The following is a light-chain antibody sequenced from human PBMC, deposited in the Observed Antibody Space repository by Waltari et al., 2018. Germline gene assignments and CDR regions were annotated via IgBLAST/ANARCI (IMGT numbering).Light chain of an antibody. V-gene: IGLV3-1*01. CDR3: QAWDSTTAV. J-gene: IGLJ2*01. CDR2: QDN. Sequence: SFELTQSPSVSVSLGQTATITSAGDKWGRKYVSWYKQKPGQSPVLVVYQDNRRPSWIPERFSGSNSGSTATLIISGTQAMDEADYYCQAWDSTTAVFGGGTKLTVL. CDR1: KWGRKY.